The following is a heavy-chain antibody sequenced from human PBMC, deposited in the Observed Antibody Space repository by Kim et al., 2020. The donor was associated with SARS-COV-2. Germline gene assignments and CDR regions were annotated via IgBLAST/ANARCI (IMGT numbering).Heavy chain of an antibody. CDR2: FDPEDGET. CDR3: ATFANRYSSSWYVPEPPGHFDY. CDR1: GYTLTELS. V-gene: IGHV1-24*01. Sequence: ASVKVSCKVSGYTLTELSMHWVRQAPGKGLEWMGGFDPEDGETIYAQKFQGRVTMTEDTSTDTAYMELSSLRSEDTAVYYCATFANRYSSSWYVPEPPGHFDYWGQGTLVTVSS. D-gene: IGHD6-13*01. J-gene: IGHJ4*02.